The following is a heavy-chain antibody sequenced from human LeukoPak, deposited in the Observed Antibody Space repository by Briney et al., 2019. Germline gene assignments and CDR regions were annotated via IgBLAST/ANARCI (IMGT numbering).Heavy chain of an antibody. CDR1: GYSFTGYY. Sequence: ASVKVSCKASGYSFTGYYMHWVRQAPGQGPEWKGWINPHSGDTESAQKFQGRVTMTRDTSINTAYMELTRLKSDDTAVYYCATSGPDFLPVSPLLDFWGQGTLVTVSS. CDR3: ATSGPDFLPVSPLLDF. D-gene: IGHD2/OR15-2a*01. V-gene: IGHV1-2*02. J-gene: IGHJ4*02. CDR2: INPHSGDT.